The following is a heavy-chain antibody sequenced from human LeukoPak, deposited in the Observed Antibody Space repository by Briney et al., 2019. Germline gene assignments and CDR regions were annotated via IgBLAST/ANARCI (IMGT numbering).Heavy chain of an antibody. Sequence: GGSLRLSCAASGFTVSSNYMSWVREAPGKGLEWVSVIYSGGSTYYADSVKGRFTISRDNSKNTLYLQMNSLRAEDTAVYYCARDSGYASNWFDPWGQGTLVTVSS. J-gene: IGHJ5*02. CDR1: GFTVSSNY. D-gene: IGHD5-12*01. CDR3: ARDSGYASNWFDP. CDR2: IYSGGST. V-gene: IGHV3-66*01.